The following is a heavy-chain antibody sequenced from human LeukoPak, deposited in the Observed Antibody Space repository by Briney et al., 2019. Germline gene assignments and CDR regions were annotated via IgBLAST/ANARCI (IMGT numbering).Heavy chain of an antibody. CDR3: ARVGNGDYRYYFYMDV. D-gene: IGHD4-17*01. CDR1: GFTFSDYY. CDR2: ISSSGSTI. Sequence: GGSLRLSCAASGFTFSDYYMSWIRKAPGKGLEWVSYISSSGSTIYYADSVKGRFTISRDNAKNSLYLQMNSLRAEDTAVYYCARVGNGDYRYYFYMDVWGEGTTVTISS. J-gene: IGHJ6*03. V-gene: IGHV3-11*01.